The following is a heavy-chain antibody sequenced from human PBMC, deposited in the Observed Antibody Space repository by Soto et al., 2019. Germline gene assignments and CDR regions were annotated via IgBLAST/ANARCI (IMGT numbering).Heavy chain of an antibody. CDR3: ASRRSGELKNYYYSYGMDV. CDR2: IIPIFGTA. J-gene: IGHJ6*02. CDR1: GGTFSSYA. V-gene: IGHV1-69*01. Sequence: QVQLVQSGAEVKKPGSSVKVSCKASGGTFSSYAISWVRQAPGQGLEWMGGIIPIFGTANYAQKFQGRVTITADEYMSTAYMELSSLRSEDTPVYYCASRRSGELKNYYYSYGMDVWGQGTTVTVSS. D-gene: IGHD1-7*01.